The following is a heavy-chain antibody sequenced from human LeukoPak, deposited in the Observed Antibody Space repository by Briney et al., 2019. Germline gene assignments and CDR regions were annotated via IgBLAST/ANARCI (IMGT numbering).Heavy chain of an antibody. CDR3: ARDKGIAVTGYNWFDP. Sequence: GGSLRLSCAASGFTFDDYGMSWARQAPGKGLEWVSGINWNGGSTGYADSVKGRFTISRDNAKNSLYLQMNSLRAEDTALYHCARDKGIAVTGYNWFDPWGQGTLVTVSS. CDR2: INWNGGST. V-gene: IGHV3-20*01. CDR1: GFTFDDYG. J-gene: IGHJ5*02. D-gene: IGHD6-19*01.